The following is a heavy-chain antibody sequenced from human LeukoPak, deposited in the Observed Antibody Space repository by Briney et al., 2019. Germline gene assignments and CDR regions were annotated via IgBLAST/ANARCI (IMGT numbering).Heavy chain of an antibody. Sequence: GGSLRLSCAASGFTFSTYAMHCVRQAPGKGLEWVAVISYDGSNKHYADSVKGRFTISRDNLKNTLYLQMNSLRAEDTAVFYCAREYRGDYGGKLAYFGGLDYWGQGTLVTVSS. CDR1: GFTFSTYA. CDR2: ISYDGSNK. J-gene: IGHJ4*02. D-gene: IGHD4-23*01. V-gene: IGHV3-30*04. CDR3: AREYRGDYGGKLAYFGGLDY.